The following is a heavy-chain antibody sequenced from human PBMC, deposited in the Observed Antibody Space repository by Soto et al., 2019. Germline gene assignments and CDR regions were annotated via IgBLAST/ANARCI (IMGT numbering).Heavy chain of an antibody. V-gene: IGHV4-30-2*01. CDR1: VGSISSGGYS. Sequence: PSETLSLTCAVSVGSISSGGYSWSWIRQPPGKGLEWIGYTYHSGSTYYNPSLKSRVTISVDRSKNQFSLKLSSVTAADTAVYYCARVPDRWGQGTLVTVSS. CDR3: ARVPDR. D-gene: IGHD2-2*01. CDR2: TYHSGST. J-gene: IGHJ5*02.